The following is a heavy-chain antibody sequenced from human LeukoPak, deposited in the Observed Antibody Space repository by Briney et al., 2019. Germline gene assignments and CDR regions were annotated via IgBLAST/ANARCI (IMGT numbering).Heavy chain of an antibody. CDR3: ARDLAVVAAAANWFDP. J-gene: IGHJ5*02. D-gene: IGHD2-2*01. V-gene: IGHV3-7*04. CDR1: GFTFSSYW. CDR2: IKQDGSEK. Sequence: GGSLRLSRAASGFTFSSYWMSWVRQAPGKGLEWVANIKQDGSEKYYVDSVKGRFTISRDNAKNSLYLQMNSLRAEDTAVYYCARDLAVVAAAANWFDPWGQGTLVTVSS.